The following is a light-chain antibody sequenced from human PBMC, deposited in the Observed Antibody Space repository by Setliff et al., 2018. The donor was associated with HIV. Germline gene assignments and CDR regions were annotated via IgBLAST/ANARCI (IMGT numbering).Light chain of an antibody. CDR1: SNDVGRYDL. J-gene: IGLJ1*01. Sequence: AITISCTGTSNDVGRYDLVSWYQQHPARAPKLIIYQATRRPSGVSNRFSGSKSGNVASLTISGLQAEDEADYYCCSNTGSNTFVFGTGTKVTVL. CDR3: CSNTGSNTFV. CDR2: QAT. V-gene: IGLV2-23*01.